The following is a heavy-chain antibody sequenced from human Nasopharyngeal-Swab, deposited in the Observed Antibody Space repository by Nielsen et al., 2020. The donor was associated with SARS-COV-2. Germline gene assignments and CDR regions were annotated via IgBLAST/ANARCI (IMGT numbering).Heavy chain of an antibody. V-gene: IGHV3-7*04. J-gene: IGHJ6*02. CDR3: AGGYYDFWSGYYSWGGMDV. Sequence: GESLKISCAASGFTFRSYWMSWVRQAPGKGLEWVANIKQDGSEEYYVDSVKGRFTISRDNAKNSLYLQMNSLRAEDTAVYYCAGGYYDFWSGYYSWGGMDVWGQGTTVTVSS. CDR1: GFTFRSYW. D-gene: IGHD3-3*01. CDR2: IKQDGSEE.